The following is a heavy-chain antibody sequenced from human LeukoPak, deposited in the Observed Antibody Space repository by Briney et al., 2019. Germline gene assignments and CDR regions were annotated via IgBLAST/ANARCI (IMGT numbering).Heavy chain of an antibody. CDR3: ARDLQDHFDWILSTGVERGLDV. J-gene: IGHJ6*02. CDR1: GFTFSSYG. V-gene: IGHV3-33*01. CDR2: IRYDGSYE. Sequence: GGSLRLSCAASGFTFSSYGMHWVRQARGKGLEWVAVIRYDGSYEYYADSVKGRFIIFRDNSKNMLHLQMSSLRVEDTAVYYCARDLQDHFDWILSTGVERGLDVWGQGTRVTVSS. D-gene: IGHD3-9*01.